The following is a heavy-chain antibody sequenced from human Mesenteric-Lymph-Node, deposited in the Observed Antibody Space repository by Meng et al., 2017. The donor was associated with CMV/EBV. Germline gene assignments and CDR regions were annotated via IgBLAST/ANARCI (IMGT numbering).Heavy chain of an antibody. CDR2: MNPNSGNT. CDR3: ARGRNWFDP. J-gene: IGHJ5*02. Sequence: VSCKASVYTFASYGITWVRQATGQGPEWMGWMNPNSGNTGYAQKFLGRVTMTRETSISTAYMELRSLRSEDTAVYYCARGRNWFDPWGQGTLVTVSS. CDR1: VYTFASYG. V-gene: IGHV1-8*01.